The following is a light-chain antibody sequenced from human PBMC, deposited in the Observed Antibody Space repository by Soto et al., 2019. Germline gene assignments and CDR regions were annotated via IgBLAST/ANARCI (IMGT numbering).Light chain of an antibody. CDR1: QTLSSW. CDR2: DAS. CDR3: QQYNSYWT. V-gene: IGKV1-5*01. J-gene: IGKJ1*01. Sequence: DIQMTQSPSTLPASVGDRVTITCRASQTLSSWLAWYQQKPGKAPDLLIYDASRLAGGVPSRFSGSGSGTEFTLTISSLQPDDFATYYCQQYNSYWTFGQGTKVDI.